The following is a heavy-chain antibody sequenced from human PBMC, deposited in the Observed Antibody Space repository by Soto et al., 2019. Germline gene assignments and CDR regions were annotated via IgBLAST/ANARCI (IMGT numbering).Heavy chain of an antibody. CDR3: ARDRGLAGCSGGSCYSGFDY. CDR2: IYYSGST. CDR1: GGSISNFY. Sequence: SETLSLTCTVSGGSISNFYWTWIRQPPRKGLEWIGYIYYSGSTNYNPSLKSRVTMSVDTSKNQFSLNLSSVTAADTAVYYCARDRGLAGCSGGSCYSGFDYWGQGTLVTVSS. V-gene: IGHV4-59*01. D-gene: IGHD2-15*01. J-gene: IGHJ4*02.